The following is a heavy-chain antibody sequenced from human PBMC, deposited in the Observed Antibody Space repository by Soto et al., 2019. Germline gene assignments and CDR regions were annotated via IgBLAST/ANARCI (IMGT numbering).Heavy chain of an antibody. CDR1: GFTFSSYA. D-gene: IGHD4-4*01. J-gene: IGHJ4*02. CDR3: ARGNSVY. CDR2: ISYDGSNK. Sequence: QVQLVESGGGVVQPGRSLRLSCAASGFTFSSYAMHWVRQAPGKGLEWVAVISYDGSNKYYADSVKGRFTISRDNSKNTLYLQTNSLRAEDTAVYYCARGNSVYWGRGTLVTVAS. V-gene: IGHV3-30-3*01.